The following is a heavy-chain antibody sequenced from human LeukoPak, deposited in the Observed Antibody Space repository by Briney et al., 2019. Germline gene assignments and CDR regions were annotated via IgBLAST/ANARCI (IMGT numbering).Heavy chain of an antibody. J-gene: IGHJ4*02. V-gene: IGHV4-4*02. D-gene: IGHD5-24*01. CDR2: IFHSGST. Sequence: PSETLSLTCAVSGGSISSSNWWSWVRQPPGKGLEGIGEIFHSGSTNYNPSLKSRVTISVDKSKNQFSLKQSSVTAADTAVYYCARVLVEMATVYFDYWGQGTLVTVSS. CDR1: GGSISSSNW. CDR3: ARVLVEMATVYFDY.